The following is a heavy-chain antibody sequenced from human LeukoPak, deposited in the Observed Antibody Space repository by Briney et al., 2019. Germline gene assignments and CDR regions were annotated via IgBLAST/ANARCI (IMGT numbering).Heavy chain of an antibody. CDR3: ARTLLGIDYGSGSYDLDY. D-gene: IGHD3-10*01. J-gene: IGHJ4*02. CDR1: GGSISSGSYY. V-gene: IGHV4-61*02. CDR2: IYTSGST. Sequence: PSETLSLTCTVSGGSISSGSYYWSWIRQPAGKGLEWIGRIYTSGSTNYNPSLKSRVTISVDTSKNQFSLKLSSVTAADTAVYYCARTLLGIDYGSGSYDLDYWGQGTLVTASS.